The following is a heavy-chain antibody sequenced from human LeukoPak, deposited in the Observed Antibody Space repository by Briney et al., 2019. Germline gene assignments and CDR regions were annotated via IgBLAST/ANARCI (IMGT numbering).Heavy chain of an antibody. Sequence: GASVKVSCKASGGTFSSYAISWVRQAPGQGLEWMGGIIPIFGTANYAQKFQGRVTITADESTSTAYMELSSLRSEDTAVYYCAKVYSSSWYGIDYWGQGTLVTVSS. V-gene: IGHV1-69*13. J-gene: IGHJ4*02. CDR1: GGTFSSYA. CDR2: IIPIFGTA. D-gene: IGHD6-13*01. CDR3: AKVYSSSWYGIDY.